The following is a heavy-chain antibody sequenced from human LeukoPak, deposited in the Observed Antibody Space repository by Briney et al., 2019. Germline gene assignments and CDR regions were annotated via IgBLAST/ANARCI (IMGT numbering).Heavy chain of an antibody. J-gene: IGHJ3*01. CDR2: IKSKTGGGTT. V-gene: IGHV3-15*01. Sequence: GGSLRLSCAASGFTFSSYWMSWVRQAPGKGLEWVGRIKSKTGGGTTDYAAPVKGRFTISRDDSKNTLYLQMNSLKTEDTAVYYCTQEGVVILWGQGTMVTVSS. CDR3: TQEGVVIL. D-gene: IGHD2-21*01. CDR1: GFTFSSYW.